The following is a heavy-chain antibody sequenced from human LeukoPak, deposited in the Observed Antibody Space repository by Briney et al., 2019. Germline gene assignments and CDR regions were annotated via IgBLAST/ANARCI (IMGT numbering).Heavy chain of an antibody. D-gene: IGHD6-13*01. CDR2: VNAGNGNT. CDR1: GYTFTSYE. CDR3: ARGLDSSGWYYY. J-gene: IGHJ4*02. V-gene: IGHV1-3*01. Sequence: ASVKVSCKAPGYTFTSYEMHWVRQAPGQGLEWMGWVNAGNGNTKYSQNFQGRVTITRHTSASTAYMELSSLRSEDTAVYYCARGLDSSGWYYYWGQGTLVTVSS.